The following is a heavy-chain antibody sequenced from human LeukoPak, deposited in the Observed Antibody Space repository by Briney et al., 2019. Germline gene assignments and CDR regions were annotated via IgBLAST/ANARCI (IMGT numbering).Heavy chain of an antibody. CDR3: ARSSTAKALRIAFDI. V-gene: IGHV4-31*03. D-gene: IGHD5-18*01. CDR1: GGSISSGGYY. Sequence: SQTLSLTCTVSGGSISSGGYYWSWIRQHPGEGLEWIGYIYYSGSTYYNPSLKSRVTISVDTSKNQFSLKLSSVTAADTAVYYCARSSTAKALRIAFDIWGQGTMVTVSS. J-gene: IGHJ3*02. CDR2: IYYSGST.